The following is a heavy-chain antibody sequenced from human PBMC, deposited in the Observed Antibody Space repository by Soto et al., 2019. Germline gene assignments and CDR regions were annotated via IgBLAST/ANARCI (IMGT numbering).Heavy chain of an antibody. CDR1: RYTFTAYD. CDR2: IKTDSGDT. V-gene: IGHV1-2*02. Sequence: ASVKVSCKASRYTFTAYDIYWVRQAPGQGLEWMGWIKTDSGDTKYAQNFQGRVTMTRDTSISTAYMELNNLVSDDTAVYYCARRSSTWLNAIKFDPWGQGTLVTVSS. D-gene: IGHD2-2*01. J-gene: IGHJ5*02. CDR3: ARRSSTWLNAIKFDP.